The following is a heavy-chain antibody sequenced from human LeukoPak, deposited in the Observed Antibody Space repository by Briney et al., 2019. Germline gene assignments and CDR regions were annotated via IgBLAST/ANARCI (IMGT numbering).Heavy chain of an antibody. CDR1: GFTFARHA. V-gene: IGHV3-23*01. CDR3: AREGGSCASNSCSDYFDY. CDR2: ISGGGGST. J-gene: IGHJ4*02. Sequence: GGSLRLSCAGSGFTFARHALTWVRQAPGKGLEWVSTISGGGGSTHYADSVKGRFTISRDNSRDTVFLQMNNLRVEDTAIYYCAREGGSCASNSCSDYFDYWGQGTLVTVSS. D-gene: IGHD5-12*01.